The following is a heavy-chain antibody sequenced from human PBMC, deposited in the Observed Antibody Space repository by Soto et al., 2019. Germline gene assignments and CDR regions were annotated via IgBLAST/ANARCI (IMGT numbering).Heavy chain of an antibody. Sequence: QITLKESTPTLVKPTQTLTLTCTFSGFSLSTSGVGVGWIRQPPGKALEWLALIYWDDDRRYSPSLKSRLTITKDTYKNQVVLTMTNIDPVDTATYYCAHSPWTGRKAYFDYWGQGTLVTVSS. CDR2: IYWDDDR. D-gene: IGHD2-15*01. V-gene: IGHV2-5*02. CDR3: AHSPWTGRKAYFDY. CDR1: GFSLSTSGVG. J-gene: IGHJ4*02.